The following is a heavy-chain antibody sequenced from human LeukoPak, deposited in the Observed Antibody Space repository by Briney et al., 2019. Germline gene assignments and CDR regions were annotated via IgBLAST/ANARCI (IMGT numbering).Heavy chain of an antibody. Sequence: PSETLSLTCTVSGGSISSYYWSWIRQPAGKGLEWIGRIYTGGSTNYNPSLKSRVTMSVDTSKNQFSLKLSSVTAADTAVYYCARDHNKYYDFWSGSAAEYYFDYWGQGTLVTVSS. CDR3: ARDHNKYYDFWSGSAAEYYFDY. J-gene: IGHJ4*02. D-gene: IGHD3-3*01. V-gene: IGHV4-4*07. CDR1: GGSISSYY. CDR2: IYTGGST.